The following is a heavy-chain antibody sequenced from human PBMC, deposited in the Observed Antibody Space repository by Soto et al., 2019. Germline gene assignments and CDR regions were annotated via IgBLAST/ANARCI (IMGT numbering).Heavy chain of an antibody. J-gene: IGHJ4*02. Sequence: GGSLRLSCAASGFTFSSYAMSWVRQAPGKGLEWVSAISGSGGSTYYADSVKGRFTISRDNSKNTLYLQMNSLRAEDTAVYYCAKNLPTYYDFWSGYFDYWGQGTLVTVS. CDR2: ISGSGGST. CDR3: AKNLPTYYDFWSGYFDY. D-gene: IGHD3-3*01. V-gene: IGHV3-23*01. CDR1: GFTFSSYA.